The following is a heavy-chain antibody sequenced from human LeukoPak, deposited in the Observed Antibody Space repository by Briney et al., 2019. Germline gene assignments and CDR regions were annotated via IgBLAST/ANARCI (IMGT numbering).Heavy chain of an antibody. Sequence: PSETLSLACTVSGGSISSSSYYWGWIRQPPGKGLEWIGSIYYSGSTYYNPSLKSRVTISVDTSKNQFSLKLSSVTAPDTAIYFCARCGHLRLSEIHCFDIWGQGTLVTVSS. J-gene: IGHJ3*02. CDR1: GGSISSSSYY. D-gene: IGHD5-18*01. CDR3: ARCGHLRLSEIHCFDI. V-gene: IGHV4-39*07. CDR2: IYYSGST.